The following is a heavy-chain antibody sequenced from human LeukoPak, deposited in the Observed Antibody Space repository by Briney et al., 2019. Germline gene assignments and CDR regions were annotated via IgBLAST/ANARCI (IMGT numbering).Heavy chain of an antibody. CDR3: ARDAAGPNGDIDY. J-gene: IGHJ4*02. Sequence: PGGSHRLSCAASGFTFSNHWMHWVRQAPGKGLVWVSRLNTDDSSTNYADSVKGRFTISRDNAKNTLYLQMNSLRAEDTALYYCARDAAGPNGDIDYWGQGTLVSVSS. V-gene: IGHV3-74*01. D-gene: IGHD4-17*01. CDR2: LNTDDSST. CDR1: GFTFSNHW.